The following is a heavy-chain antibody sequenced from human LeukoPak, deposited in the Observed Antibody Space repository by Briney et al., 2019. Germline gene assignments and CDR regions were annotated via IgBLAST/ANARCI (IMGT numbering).Heavy chain of an antibody. D-gene: IGHD5-18*01. CDR1: GFTFSSYW. J-gene: IGHJ4*02. CDR2: IHYDGSDK. Sequence: GGSLRLSCAASGFTFSSYWMHWVRQAPGKGLEWVAFIHYDGSDKYYADSVKGRFTISRDNSKNTLHLQMNSLSPEDMAVYYCTKSYIYGFDYWGQGTLVTVSS. V-gene: IGHV3-30*02. CDR3: TKSYIYGFDY.